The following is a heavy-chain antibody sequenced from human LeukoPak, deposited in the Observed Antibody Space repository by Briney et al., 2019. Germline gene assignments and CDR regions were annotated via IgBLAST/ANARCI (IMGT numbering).Heavy chain of an antibody. J-gene: IGHJ4*02. CDR2: ISSSSRYI. D-gene: IGHD1-1*01. CDR3: ARRTSTGTDCFDY. CDR1: VFTFSSYT. V-gene: IGHV3-21*01. Sequence: PGGSLRLSCAASVFTFSSYTMNWVRQAPGKGLEWVSSISSSSRYIYYADSVKGRFTISRDNAKNSLYLQMNSLRAEDTALYYCARRTSTGTDCFDYWGQGTLVTVSS.